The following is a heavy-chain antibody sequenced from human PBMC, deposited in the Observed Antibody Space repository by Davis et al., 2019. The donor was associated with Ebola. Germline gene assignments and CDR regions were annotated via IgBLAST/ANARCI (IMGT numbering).Heavy chain of an antibody. Sequence: GGSLRLSCAASGFTFSSYWMSWVRQAPGKGLEWVANIKHDGSEKYYVDSVKGRFTTSRDNSKNTLYLQMNSLRAEDTAVYYCARAGKEDAFDIRGQGTMVTVSS. CDR2: IKHDGSEK. CDR1: GFTFSSYW. J-gene: IGHJ3*02. CDR3: ARAGKEDAFDI. D-gene: IGHD1-1*01. V-gene: IGHV3-7*01.